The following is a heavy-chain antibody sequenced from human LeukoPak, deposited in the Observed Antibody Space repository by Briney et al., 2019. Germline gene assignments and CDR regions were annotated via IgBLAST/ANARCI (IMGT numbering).Heavy chain of an antibody. CDR1: GGSISSGGYY. CDR3: ARDERVFGVVTYFDY. J-gene: IGHJ4*02. CDR2: IYHSGST. V-gene: IGHV4-30-2*01. Sequence: PSETLSLTCTVSGGSISSGGYYWSWIRQPPGKGLEWIGYIYHSGSTYYNPSLKSRVTISVDRSKNQFSLKLSSVTAADTAVYYCARDERVFGVVTYFDYWGQGTLVTVSS. D-gene: IGHD3-3*01.